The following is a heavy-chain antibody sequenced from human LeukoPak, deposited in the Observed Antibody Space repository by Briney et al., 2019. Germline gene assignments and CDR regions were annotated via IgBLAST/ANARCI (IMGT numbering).Heavy chain of an antibody. CDR3: ARTPLGYCSGGSCYSVEFDY. V-gene: IGHV4-31*03. J-gene: IGHJ4*02. CDR1: GGSISSGGYY. D-gene: IGHD2-15*01. CDR2: IYYSGST. Sequence: SQTLSLTCTVSGGSISSGGYYGSWLRQHPGEGLEWIGYIYYSGSTYYNPSLKSRVTISVDTSKNQFSLKLSSVTAADTAVYYCARTPLGYCSGGSCYSVEFDYWGQGTLVTVSS.